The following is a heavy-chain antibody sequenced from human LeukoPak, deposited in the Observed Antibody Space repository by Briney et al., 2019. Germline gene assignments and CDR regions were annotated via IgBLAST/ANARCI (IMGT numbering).Heavy chain of an antibody. CDR1: GYTFTSYD. CDR2: ISAYNGNT. Sequence: ASVKVSCKASGYTFTSYDINWVRQATGQGLEWMGWISAYNGNTNYAQKLQGRVTMTTDTSTSTAYMELRSLRSDDTAVYYCARRNFDWFDPWGQGTLVTVSS. V-gene: IGHV1-18*01. D-gene: IGHD1-1*01. J-gene: IGHJ5*02. CDR3: ARRNFDWFDP.